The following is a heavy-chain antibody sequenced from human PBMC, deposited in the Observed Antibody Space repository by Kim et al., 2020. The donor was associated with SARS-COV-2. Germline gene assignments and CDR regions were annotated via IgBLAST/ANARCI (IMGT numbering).Heavy chain of an antibody. CDR2: IYSGGSST. V-gene: IGHV3-23*03. D-gene: IGHD2-15*01. Sequence: GGSLRLSCAASGFTFSSYAMSWVRQAPGKGLEWVSVIYSGGSSTYYADSVKGRFTISRDNSKNTLYLQMNSLRAEDTAVYYCAKSCSGGSCYSNGMDVWGQGSTVTVSS. CDR1: GFTFSSYA. J-gene: IGHJ6*02. CDR3: AKSCSGGSCYSNGMDV.